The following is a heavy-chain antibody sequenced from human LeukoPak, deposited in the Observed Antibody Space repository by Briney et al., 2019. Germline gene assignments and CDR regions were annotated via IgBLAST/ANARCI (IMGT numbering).Heavy chain of an antibody. CDR1: GFTFSDYY. CDR2: ISSSGSTI. V-gene: IGHV3-11*04. CDR3: ASKGRRGYDAFDI. Sequence: SGGSLRLSCAASGFTFSDYYMSWIRQAPGKGLEWVSYISSSGSTIYYADSVKGRFTISRDNAKNSLYLQMNSLRAEDTAVYYCASKGRRGYDAFDIWGQGTMVTVSS. D-gene: IGHD5-12*01. J-gene: IGHJ3*02.